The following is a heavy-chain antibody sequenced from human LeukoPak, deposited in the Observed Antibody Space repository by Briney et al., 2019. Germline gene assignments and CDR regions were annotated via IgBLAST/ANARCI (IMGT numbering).Heavy chain of an antibody. CDR2: MYNSGSA. Sequence: SETLSLTCTVSGGSISSYYWSWIRQPPGKGLEWIGYMYNSGSANYNPSLKSRGTISVDTSKNQFSLKLSSVTAADTAVYYCAREGSSGPLDYWGQGTLVTVSS. J-gene: IGHJ4*02. D-gene: IGHD6-19*01. V-gene: IGHV4-59*01. CDR1: GGSISSYY. CDR3: AREGSSGPLDY.